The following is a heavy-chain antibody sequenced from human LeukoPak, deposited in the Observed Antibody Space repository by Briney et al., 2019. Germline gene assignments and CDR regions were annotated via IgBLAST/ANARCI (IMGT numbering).Heavy chain of an antibody. J-gene: IGHJ4*02. CDR3: AKDDTMIVVVIISFDY. CDR1: GFTFSSYA. V-gene: IGHV3-23*01. CDR2: ISGSGGST. D-gene: IGHD3-22*01. Sequence: PGGSLRLSCAASGFTFSSYAMSWVRQAPGKGLEWVSAISGSGGSTYYADSVKGRFTISRDNSKNTLYLQMNSLRAEDTAVYYCAKDDTMIVVVIISFDYWGQGTLATVSS.